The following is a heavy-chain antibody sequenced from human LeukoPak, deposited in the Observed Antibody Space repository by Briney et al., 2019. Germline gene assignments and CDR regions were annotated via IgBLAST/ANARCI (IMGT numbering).Heavy chain of an antibody. V-gene: IGHV3-33*01. CDR3: ARDFPDSSSRYRYFDL. D-gene: IGHD6-13*01. Sequence: PGRSLRLSCAASGFTFSSYGMHWVRQAPGKGLEWVAVIWYDGSNKYYADSVKGRFTISRDNAKNSLYLQMNSLRAEDTAVYYCARDFPDSSSRYRYFDLWGRGTLVTVSS. CDR1: GFTFSSYG. CDR2: IWYDGSNK. J-gene: IGHJ2*01.